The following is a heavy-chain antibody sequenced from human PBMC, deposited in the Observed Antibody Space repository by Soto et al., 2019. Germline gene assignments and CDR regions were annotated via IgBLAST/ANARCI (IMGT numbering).Heavy chain of an antibody. V-gene: IGHV3-7*01. Sequence: EVQLVESGGGLVQPGGSLRLSCAASGFTFSSYWMSWVRQAPGKGLEWVANIKQDGSEKYYVDSVKGRFTISRDNAKNSLYLQMNSLRAEDTAVYYCARDASAGHFDYWCQGTLVTVSP. J-gene: IGHJ4*02. D-gene: IGHD6-19*01. CDR3: ARDASAGHFDY. CDR1: GFTFSSYW. CDR2: IKQDGSEK.